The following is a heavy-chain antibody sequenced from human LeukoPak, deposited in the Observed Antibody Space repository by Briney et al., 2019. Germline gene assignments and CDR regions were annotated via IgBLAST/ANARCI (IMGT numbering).Heavy chain of an antibody. CDR3: ARHGKYYDFWSGYYTYYYYGMDV. Sequence: SETLSLTCTVSGGSISSYYWSWIRQPPGKGLEWIGYIYYSGSTNYNPSLKSRVTISVDTSKNQFSLKLSSVTAADTAVYYCARHGKYYDFWSGYYTYYYYGMDVWGQGTTVTVSS. CDR1: GGSISSYY. D-gene: IGHD3-3*01. CDR2: IYYSGST. J-gene: IGHJ6*02. V-gene: IGHV4-59*08.